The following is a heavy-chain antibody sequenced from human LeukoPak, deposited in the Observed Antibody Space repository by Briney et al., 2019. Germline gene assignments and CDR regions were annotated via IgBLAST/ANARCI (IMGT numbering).Heavy chain of an antibody. CDR1: GGTFSSYA. V-gene: IGHV1-69*05. D-gene: IGHD3-10*01. Sequence: SVKVSCKASGGTFSSYAISWVRQAPGQGLEWMGGIIPIFGTANYAQKFQERVTITRDMSTSTAYMELSSLRSEDTAVYYCAAAPVWFGELLSRYWGQGTLVTVSS. CDR2: IIPIFGTA. CDR3: AAAPVWFGELLSRY. J-gene: IGHJ4*02.